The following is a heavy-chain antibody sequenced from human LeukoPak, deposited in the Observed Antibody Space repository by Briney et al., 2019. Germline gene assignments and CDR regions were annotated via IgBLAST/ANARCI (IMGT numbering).Heavy chain of an antibody. CDR2: IIGSGGST. CDR3: AKDRDGYSYGYVYAFDI. Sequence: GRSLSLSPAFSGFTLRSYAMSGVPEAPRKGLEGGSAIIGSGGSTYYAHSVKGRFTISRDNSKNTLYLQMNTLRAQDTAVYYCAKDRDGYSYGYVYAFDIWGQGTMVTVSS. V-gene: IGHV3-23*01. J-gene: IGHJ3*02. D-gene: IGHD5-18*01. CDR1: GFTLRSYA.